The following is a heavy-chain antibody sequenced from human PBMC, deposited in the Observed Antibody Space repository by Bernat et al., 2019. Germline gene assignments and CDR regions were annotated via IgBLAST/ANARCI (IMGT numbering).Heavy chain of an antibody. CDR1: GGPISSGDYY. J-gene: IGHJ1*01. Sequence: QVQLQESGPGLVKPSQTLSLTCTVSGGPISSGDYYWSWIRQPPGKGLEWIWYIYYSGSTYYNPSLKSRVTISVDTSKNQFSLKLGSVAAADAAVYYCASGDTAMAGEYFQHWGQGTLVTVSS. CDR3: ASGDTAMAGEYFQH. CDR2: IYYSGST. V-gene: IGHV4-30-4*01. D-gene: IGHD5-18*01.